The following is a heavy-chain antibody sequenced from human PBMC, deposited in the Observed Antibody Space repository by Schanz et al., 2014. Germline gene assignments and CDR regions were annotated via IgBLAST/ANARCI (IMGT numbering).Heavy chain of an antibody. J-gene: IGHJ4*01. CDR2: LSGSGGST. Sequence: VQMVESGGGVVQPGRSLRLSCAASGFAFSVYGMHWVRQAPGKGLEWVSALSGSGGSTYYADSVKGRFTISRDNSKNTLYLQMNSLRAEDTAVYCCAKQIHYDILTVTRNWGHGPLVTDSP. D-gene: IGHD3-9*01. V-gene: IGHV3-23*04. CDR3: AKQIHYDILTVTRN. CDR1: GFAFSVYG.